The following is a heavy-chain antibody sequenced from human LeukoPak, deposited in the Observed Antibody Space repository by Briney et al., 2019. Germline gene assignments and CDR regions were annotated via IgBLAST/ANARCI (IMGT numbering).Heavy chain of an antibody. J-gene: IGHJ4*02. CDR2: IYYSGST. CDR3: GRGGSHSSGWYNY. Sequence: SETLSLTCTVSGGSIGSYYWSWIRQPPGKGLEWIGYIYYSGSTNYNPSLKSRVTISVDTSKNQFSLKLSSVTAADTAVYYCGRGGSHSSGWYNYWGQGTLVTVSS. V-gene: IGHV4-59*01. D-gene: IGHD6-19*01. CDR1: GGSIGSYY.